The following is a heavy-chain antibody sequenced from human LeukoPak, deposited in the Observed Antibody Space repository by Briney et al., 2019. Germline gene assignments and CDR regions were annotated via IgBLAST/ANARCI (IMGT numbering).Heavy chain of an antibody. J-gene: IGHJ4*02. Sequence: PSETLSLTCAVYGGSFSGYYWSWIRQPPGKGLEWIGEINHSGSTNYNPSLKSRVTISVDTSKNQFSLKLSSVTAADTAVYYCARIGVVVAATVDYWGRGTLVTVSS. V-gene: IGHV4-34*01. CDR2: INHSGST. CDR3: ARIGVVVAATVDY. CDR1: GGSFSGYY. D-gene: IGHD2-15*01.